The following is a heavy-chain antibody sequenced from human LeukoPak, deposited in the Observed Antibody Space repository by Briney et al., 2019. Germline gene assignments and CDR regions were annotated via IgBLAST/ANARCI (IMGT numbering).Heavy chain of an antibody. CDR2: IYPGDSDT. CDR3: ARGDTGDGYNFRGQIDY. V-gene: IGHV5-51*01. Sequence: GESLKISCKGSGYSFTSYWIGWVRQMPGKGLGWMGIIYPGDSDTRYSPSFQGQVTISADKSISTDYLQWSSLKASDTAMYYCARGDTGDGYNFRGQIDYWGQGTLVTVSS. CDR1: GYSFTSYW. J-gene: IGHJ4*02. D-gene: IGHD5-24*01.